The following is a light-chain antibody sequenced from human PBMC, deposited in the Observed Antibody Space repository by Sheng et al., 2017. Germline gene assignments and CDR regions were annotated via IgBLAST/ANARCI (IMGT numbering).Light chain of an antibody. CDR2: GAS. CDR1: QSVGSRN. V-gene: IGKV3-20*01. Sequence: EIVLTQSPGTLSLSPGERATLSCRASQSVGSRNLAWYQQRPGQAPRLLIYGASHRVSGIPDRFGGSGSGTDFTFTINSLQPEDFATYHCQQTYNTPWTFGQGTKVEIK. J-gene: IGKJ1*01. CDR3: QQTYNTPWT.